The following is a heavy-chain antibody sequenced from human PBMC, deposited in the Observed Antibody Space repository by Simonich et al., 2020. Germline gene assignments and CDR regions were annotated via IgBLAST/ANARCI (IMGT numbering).Heavy chain of an antibody. J-gene: IGHJ4*02. CDR1: GGSISSYH. Sequence: QVQLQESGPGLVKPSETLSLTCTVSGGSISSYHWSWTRQPPGKGLEWSGYSNYSGSLNYHPSPKRRVPISVDTSKTQFSLKLSSVTAADTAVYYCARHDRWLQFYFDYWGQGTLVTVSS. V-gene: IGHV4-59*08. CDR3: ARHDRWLQFYFDY. CDR2: SNYSGSL. D-gene: IGHD5-12*01.